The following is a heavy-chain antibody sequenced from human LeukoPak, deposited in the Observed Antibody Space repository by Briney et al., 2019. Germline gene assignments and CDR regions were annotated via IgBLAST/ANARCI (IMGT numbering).Heavy chain of an antibody. CDR3: ARDLYRIVVVPHYFDY. J-gene: IGHJ4*02. V-gene: IGHV3-7*01. CDR1: GFTFSSYW. D-gene: IGHD3-22*01. Sequence: GGSLRLSCAASGFTFSSYWMSWVRQAPGRGLEWVANIKKDGSEKYYVDSVKGRFTISRDNAKNSLYLQMNSLRAEDTAVYYCARDLYRIVVVPHYFDYWGQGTLVTVSS. CDR2: IKKDGSEK.